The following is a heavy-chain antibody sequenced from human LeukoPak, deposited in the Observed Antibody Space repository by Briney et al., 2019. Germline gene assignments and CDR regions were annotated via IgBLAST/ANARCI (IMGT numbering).Heavy chain of an antibody. V-gene: IGHV1-8*03. CDR2: MNPNSGNT. Sequence: GASVKVSCKASGYTFTSYDINWVRQATGQGLEWMGWMNPNSGNTGYAQKFQGRVTITRNTSISTAYMELSSLRSEDTAVYYCATDRNYYYDSSGYYFFDYWGQGTLVTVSS. J-gene: IGHJ4*02. CDR1: GYTFTSYD. D-gene: IGHD3-22*01. CDR3: ATDRNYYYDSSGYYFFDY.